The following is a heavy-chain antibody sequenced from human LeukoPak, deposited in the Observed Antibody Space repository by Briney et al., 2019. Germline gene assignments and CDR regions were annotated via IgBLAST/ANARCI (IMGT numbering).Heavy chain of an antibody. CDR3: ARVGHVVPAAIGDFDY. J-gene: IGHJ4*02. D-gene: IGHD2-2*02. CDR1: GGSISSGGYS. V-gene: IGHV4-30-2*01. Sequence: SQTLSLTCAVSGGSISSGGYSWSWIRQPPGKGLEWIGYIYHSGSTSYNPSLKSRVTISVDRSKNQFSLKLSSVTAADTAVYYCARVGHVVPAAIGDFDYWGQGTLVTVSS. CDR2: IYHSGST.